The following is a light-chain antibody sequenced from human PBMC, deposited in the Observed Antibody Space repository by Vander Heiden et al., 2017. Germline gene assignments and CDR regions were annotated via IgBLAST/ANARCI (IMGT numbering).Light chain of an antibody. Sequence: SYELTPPPSVSASPGQTARITCSGDALPKQYAYWYQQKPGQAPVLVIYKDSERPSGIPERFSGSSSGTTVTLTISGVQAEDEADYYCQSADSSGTSWVFGGGTKLTVL. CDR2: KDS. CDR3: QSADSSGTSWV. J-gene: IGLJ3*02. V-gene: IGLV3-25*03. CDR1: ALPKQY.